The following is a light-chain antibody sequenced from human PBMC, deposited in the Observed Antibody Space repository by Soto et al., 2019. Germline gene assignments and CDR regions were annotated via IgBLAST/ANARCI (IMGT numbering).Light chain of an antibody. V-gene: IGLV2-8*01. CDR3: CSYAGSNNLV. J-gene: IGLJ2*01. CDR2: EVS. Sequence: QSALTQPPSASGSPGQSVTISCTGTSSDVGGYNYVSWYQQHPGKAPKLMIYEVSKRPSGVPDRFSASKSGNTASLTVSGLQAEDEADYYCCSYAGSNNLVFGGGTKVTVL. CDR1: SSDVGGYNY.